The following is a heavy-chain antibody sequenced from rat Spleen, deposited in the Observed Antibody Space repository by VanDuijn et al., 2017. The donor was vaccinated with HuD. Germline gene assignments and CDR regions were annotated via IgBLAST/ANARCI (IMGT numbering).Heavy chain of an antibody. V-gene: IGHV5-7*01. CDR2: INKDSKII. CDR3: ARDGYNNPFDY. D-gene: IGHD1-10*01. Sequence: EVQLVESGGGLVQPGRSLKLSCAASGFTFSDYYMAWVRQAPGKGLEWIGEINKDSKIIKYSPSLKGEFTISRDNAKSTLYLQMDSLRSEDTATYYCARDGYNNPFDYWGQGVMVTVSS. CDR1: GFTFSDYY. J-gene: IGHJ2*01.